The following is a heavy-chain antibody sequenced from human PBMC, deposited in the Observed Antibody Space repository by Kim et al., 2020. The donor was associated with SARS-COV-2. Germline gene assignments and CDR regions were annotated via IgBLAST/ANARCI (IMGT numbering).Heavy chain of an antibody. V-gene: IGHV3-74*01. J-gene: IGHJ4*02. CDR2: IDSDGGST. CDR1: GFTFSSYW. CDR3: ARNPYPYGSGSQSRTRFDF. Sequence: GGSLRLSCAASGFTFSSYWMHWVRQTPVKGLVWVSRIDSDGGSTRYADSVKGRFTISRDNAKDTLYLQIDSLGAEDTGVYFCARNPYPYGSGSQSRTRFDFWGQGTLAT. D-gene: IGHD3-10*01.